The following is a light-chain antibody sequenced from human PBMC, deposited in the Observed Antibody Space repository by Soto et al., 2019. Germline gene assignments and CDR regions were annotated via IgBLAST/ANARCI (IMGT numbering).Light chain of an antibody. J-gene: IGLJ2*01. V-gene: IGLV2-14*01. CDR3: TSYSSSSPVL. CDR2: EVT. Sequence: QSALTQPASVSGSLGQSITISCTGTSSDVGAYNYVSWYPQHPDKAPKLLIFEVTNRPSGVSGRFSGSKSGITASLSISGLQPEDEADYYCTSYSSSSPVLFGGGTKLTVL. CDR1: SSDVGAYNY.